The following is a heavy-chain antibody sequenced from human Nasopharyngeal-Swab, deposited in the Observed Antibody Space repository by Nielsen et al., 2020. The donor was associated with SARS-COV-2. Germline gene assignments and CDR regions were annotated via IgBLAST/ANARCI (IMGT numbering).Heavy chain of an antibody. V-gene: IGHV4-59*13. CDR2: IYYSGST. CDR3: ARDRKAYYDSSGFDY. CDR1: GGSFSSYY. Sequence: SETLSLTCAVYGGSFSSYYWSWIRQPPGKGLEWIGYIYYSGSTNYNPSLKSRVTISVDTSKNQFSLKLSSVTAADTAVYYCARDRKAYYDSSGFDYWGQGTLVTVSS. D-gene: IGHD3-22*01. J-gene: IGHJ4*02.